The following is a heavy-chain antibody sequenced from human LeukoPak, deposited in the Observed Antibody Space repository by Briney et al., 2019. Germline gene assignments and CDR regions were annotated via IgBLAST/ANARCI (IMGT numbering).Heavy chain of an antibody. CDR2: IYYSGST. D-gene: IGHD3-16*01. CDR3: ARDQGDWFDP. CDR1: GGSISSGGYY. J-gene: IGHJ5*02. Sequence: SETLSLTCTVSGGSISSGGYYWSWIRQHPGKGLEWIGYIYYSGSTYYNPSLKSRVTISVDTSKNQFSLKLSSVTAADTAVYYSARDQGDWFDPWGQGTLVTVSS. V-gene: IGHV4-31*03.